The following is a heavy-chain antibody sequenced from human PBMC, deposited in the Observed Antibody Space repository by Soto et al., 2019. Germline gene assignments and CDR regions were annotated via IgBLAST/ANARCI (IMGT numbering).Heavy chain of an antibody. CDR1: GGSISSYY. J-gene: IGHJ4*02. V-gene: IGHV4-59*01. D-gene: IGHD3-22*01. Sequence: SETLSLTCTVSGGSISSYYWSWIRQPPGKGLEWIGYIYYSGSTNYNPSLKSRVTISVDTSKNQFSLELSSVTAADTAVYYCARFDYYGSSGLFDYWGQGTLVTVSS. CDR3: ARFDYYGSSGLFDY. CDR2: IYYSGST.